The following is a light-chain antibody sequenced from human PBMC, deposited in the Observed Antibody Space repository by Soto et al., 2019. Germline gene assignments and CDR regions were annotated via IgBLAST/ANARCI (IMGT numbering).Light chain of an antibody. CDR3: QNYDSAPIN. CDR2: AAS. V-gene: IGKV1-27*01. J-gene: IGKJ5*01. CDR1: QDIMNY. Sequence: DIQMTHSRSSLSASVLTIVSVTFRASQDIMNYLALYQQKPGKVPKVLIYAASTLQPGVPSRFSGSGSGTDFTLTINSLQPDDIATYYCQNYDSAPINFGQGTRLEI.